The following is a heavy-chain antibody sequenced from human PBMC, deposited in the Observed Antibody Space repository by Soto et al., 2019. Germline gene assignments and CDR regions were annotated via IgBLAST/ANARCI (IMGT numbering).Heavy chain of an antibody. J-gene: IGHJ5*02. D-gene: IGHD3-22*01. CDR1: GFSFMRYV. CDR3: ARVKYYYDNAAYYRSKGWFDP. CDR2: ISGSSSVI. Sequence: PGGSLRLSWAGSGFSFMRYVMAWVRQAPGKGPEWVSSISGSSSVIFYSDTVKGRFTISRDNSQSTVYLQMDSLRVDDTAIYYCARVKYYYDNAAYYRSKGWFDPWGQGTLVTVSS. V-gene: IGHV3-23*01.